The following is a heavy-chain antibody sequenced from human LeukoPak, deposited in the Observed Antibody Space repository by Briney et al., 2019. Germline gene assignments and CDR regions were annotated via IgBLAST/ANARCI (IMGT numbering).Heavy chain of an antibody. Sequence: SETLSLTCTVSGGSISSYYWSWIRQPPGKGLEWTGYIDYSGSTNYNPSLKSRVTISVDTSKNQFSLKLSSVTAADTAVYYCARDSPYYYGSGSATYYMDVWGKGTTVTISS. J-gene: IGHJ6*03. CDR3: ARDSPYYYGSGSATYYMDV. D-gene: IGHD3-10*01. CDR1: GGSISSYY. V-gene: IGHV4-59*01. CDR2: IDYSGST.